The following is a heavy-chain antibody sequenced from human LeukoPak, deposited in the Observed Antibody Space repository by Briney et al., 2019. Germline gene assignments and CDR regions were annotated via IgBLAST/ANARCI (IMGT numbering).Heavy chain of an antibody. D-gene: IGHD6-13*01. Sequence: PGGSLRLSCAASGFTFSNYWVSWVRQAPGKGLEWVANIKQDGSERYYVDSVKGRFTISRDNAKNSLYLQMNSLRAEDMAVYYCARAAYSSTWYGYFDYWGQGTLVTVSS. V-gene: IGHV3-7*02. J-gene: IGHJ4*02. CDR1: GFTFSNYW. CDR3: ARAAYSSTWYGYFDY. CDR2: IKQDGSER.